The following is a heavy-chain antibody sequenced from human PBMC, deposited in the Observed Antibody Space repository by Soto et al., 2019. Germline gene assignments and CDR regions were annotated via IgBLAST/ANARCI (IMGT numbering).Heavy chain of an antibody. CDR1: GGSIRGGGGY. Sequence: TLCLTWSVAGGSIRGGGGYWSWIRQHPGKGLEWIGYIYYSGSTYYNPSLKSRVTISVDTSKNQFSLKLSSVTAADTAVYYCARNIQNQDFWSGYYSEYYFDYWGQGTLVTVSS. V-gene: IGHV4-31*02. D-gene: IGHD3-3*01. CDR3: ARNIQNQDFWSGYYSEYYFDY. J-gene: IGHJ4*02. CDR2: IYYSGST.